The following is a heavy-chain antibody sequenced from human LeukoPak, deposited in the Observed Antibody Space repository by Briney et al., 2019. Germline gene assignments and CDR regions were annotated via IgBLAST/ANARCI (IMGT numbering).Heavy chain of an antibody. D-gene: IGHD3-22*01. Sequence: SETLSLTCTVSGGSISSHYWSWLRQPPGKGLEWIGYIYYSGSTNYNPSLKSRVTISVDTPKNQFSLKLSSVTAADTAVYYCARDREYYYDSSGYYHEGFDYWGQGTLVTVSS. CDR2: IYYSGST. CDR3: ARDREYYYDSSGYYHEGFDY. V-gene: IGHV4-59*11. CDR1: GGSISSHY. J-gene: IGHJ4*02.